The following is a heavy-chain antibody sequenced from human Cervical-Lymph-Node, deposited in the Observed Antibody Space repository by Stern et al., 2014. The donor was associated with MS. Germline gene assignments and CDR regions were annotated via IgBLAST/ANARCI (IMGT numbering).Heavy chain of an antibody. V-gene: IGHV1-69*01. CDR3: ARHQGGIAAN. J-gene: IGHJ4*02. CDR1: GGSFNSLD. Sequence: VQLVESGPEVKKPESSVKVSCKASGGSFNSLDINWVRQDPGQGLEWLGGVTPMFGTVNYAKNFQGRVTFTADESTSTAYMELSSLRSEDTAVYYCARHQGGIAANWGQGTLVTVSS. CDR2: VTPMFGTV. D-gene: IGHD6-13*01.